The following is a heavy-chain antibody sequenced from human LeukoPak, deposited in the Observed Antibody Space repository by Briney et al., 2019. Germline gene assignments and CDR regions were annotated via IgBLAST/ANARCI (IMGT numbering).Heavy chain of an antibody. Sequence: RSGGSLRLSCAASGFTVSSNYMSWVRQAPGKGLEWVSVIYSGGSTYYADSVKGRFTISRDNSKNTLYLQMNSLRAEDTAVYYCARGTPRSSWPEPPYFDYWGQGTLVTVSS. CDR2: IYSGGST. V-gene: IGHV3-53*01. CDR1: GFTVSSNY. CDR3: ARGTPRSSWPEPPYFDY. J-gene: IGHJ4*02. D-gene: IGHD6-13*01.